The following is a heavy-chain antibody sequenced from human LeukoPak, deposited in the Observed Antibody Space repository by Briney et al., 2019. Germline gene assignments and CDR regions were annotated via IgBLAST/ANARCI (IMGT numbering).Heavy chain of an antibody. CDR2: INPNSGGT. CDR1: GYTFTGYY. CDR3: ARDPFSGYYPNWFDP. J-gene: IGHJ5*02. D-gene: IGHD3-22*01. V-gene: IGHV1-2*02. Sequence: ASVKVSCKASGYTFTGYYMHWVRQAPGQGLEWKGWINPNSGGTNYAQKFQGRVTMTRDTSISTAYMELSRLRSDDTAVYYCARDPFSGYYPNWFDPWGQGTLVTVSS.